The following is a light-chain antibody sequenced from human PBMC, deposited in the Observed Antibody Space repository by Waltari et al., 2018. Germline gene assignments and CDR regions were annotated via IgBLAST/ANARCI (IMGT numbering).Light chain of an antibody. Sequence: DIQMTQSPSSLSVSVGDRVTITCRASQSISYLNWYQQKPGKAPKLLIYAASSLQSGVPSRFSGSGSGTDFTLTISSLQPEDFAAYYCQQSSSTPQTFGGGTKVEIK. CDR3: QQSSSTPQT. J-gene: IGKJ4*01. CDR2: AAS. CDR1: QSISY. V-gene: IGKV1-39*01.